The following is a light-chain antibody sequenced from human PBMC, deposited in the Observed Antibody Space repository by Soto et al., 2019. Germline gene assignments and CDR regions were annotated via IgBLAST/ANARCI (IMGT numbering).Light chain of an antibody. J-gene: IGKJ1*01. Sequence: DIQMTQSPSTLSASVGDRVTITCRASQSISSWLAWYQQKPGKAPKLLIYKASSLESGVPSRFSGSGSGTEFTLTISSRQPDDFATYYCQQYKTFGQGTKVDIK. V-gene: IGKV1-5*03. CDR1: QSISSW. CDR3: QQYKT. CDR2: KAS.